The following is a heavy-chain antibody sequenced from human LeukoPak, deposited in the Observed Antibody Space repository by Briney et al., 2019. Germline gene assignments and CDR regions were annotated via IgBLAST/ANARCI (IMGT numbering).Heavy chain of an antibody. J-gene: IGHJ4*02. V-gene: IGHV4-39*01. CDR2: IYYSGST. CDR1: GGSISSSSYY. Sequence: PSETLSLTCTVSGGSISSSSYYWGWIRQPPGKGLEWIGSIYYSGSTYYNPSLKSRVTISVDTSKNQFSLKLSSVTAADTAVYYCASLRERSYYARGFDYRGQGTLVTVSS. D-gene: IGHD1-26*01. CDR3: ASLRERSYYARGFDY.